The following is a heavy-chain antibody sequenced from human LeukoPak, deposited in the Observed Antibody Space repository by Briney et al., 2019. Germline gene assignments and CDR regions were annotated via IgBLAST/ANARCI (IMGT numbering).Heavy chain of an antibody. J-gene: IGHJ4*02. Sequence: GGSLRLSCAASGFTFSSYWMSWVRQAPRKGLEWVANIKQDGSEKYYVDSVKGRFTISRDNAKNSLYLQMNSLRAEDTAVYYCARGGYDFWSGYYFLDYWGQRTLVTVSS. CDR1: GFTFSSYW. CDR3: ARGGYDFWSGYYFLDY. V-gene: IGHV3-7*01. CDR2: IKQDGSEK. D-gene: IGHD3-3*01.